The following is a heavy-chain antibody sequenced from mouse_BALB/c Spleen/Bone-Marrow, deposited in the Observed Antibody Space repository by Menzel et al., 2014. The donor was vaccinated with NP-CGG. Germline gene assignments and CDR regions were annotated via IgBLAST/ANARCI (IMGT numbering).Heavy chain of an antibody. D-gene: IGHD3-3*01. CDR3: TREGTFFAY. CDR2: INPSNGGT. V-gene: IGHV1S81*02. Sequence: QVQLQQSGAELVKPGASVKLSCKSSGYTFTSYYMYWVKPRPGQGLEWIGGINPSNGGTNFNEKFKSKATLTVDKSSSTAYMQLSSLTSEDSAVYYCTREGTFFAYWGQGTLVTVSA. J-gene: IGHJ3*01. CDR1: GYTFTSYY.